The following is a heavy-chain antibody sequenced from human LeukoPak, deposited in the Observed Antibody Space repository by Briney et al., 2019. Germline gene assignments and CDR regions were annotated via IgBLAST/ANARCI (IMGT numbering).Heavy chain of an antibody. J-gene: IGHJ4*02. D-gene: IGHD2-21*02. V-gene: IGHV3-23*01. Sequence: PGASLRLSCTASGFTFASYAMSWVRQAPGKGLEWVSTITGSGGTTLYADSVKSRFTISRDNSKNTLYLQMNSLRAEDTAIYYCAKRSVTALYYFDYWGQGTLVTVSS. CDR2: ITGSGGTT. CDR1: GFTFASYA. CDR3: AKRSVTALYYFDY.